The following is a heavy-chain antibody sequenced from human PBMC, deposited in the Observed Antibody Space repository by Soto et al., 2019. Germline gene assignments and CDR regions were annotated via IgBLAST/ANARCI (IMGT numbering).Heavy chain of an antibody. J-gene: IGHJ6*02. D-gene: IGHD6-13*01. V-gene: IGHV3-33*01. CDR3: AASYSSSWYHYYYYGMDV. CDR2: IWYDGSNK. Sequence: GGSLRLSCAASGFTFSSYGMHWVRQAPGKGLEWVAVIWYDGSNKYYADSVKGRFTISRDNSKNTLYLQMNSLRAEDTAVYYCAASYSSSWYHYYYYGMDVWGQGTTVTVSS. CDR1: GFTFSSYG.